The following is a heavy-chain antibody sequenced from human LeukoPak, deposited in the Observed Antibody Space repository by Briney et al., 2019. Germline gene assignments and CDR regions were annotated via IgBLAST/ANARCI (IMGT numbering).Heavy chain of an antibody. Sequence: SETLSLTCTVSGGSISSYYWSWIRQPAGKGLEWIGRIYISGSTNYNPSLRSRVTISVDTSKNQFSLKLSSVTAADTAVYYCARDDAPVDRGFDPWGQGTLVTVSS. CDR3: ARDDAPVDRGFDP. D-gene: IGHD1-14*01. CDR2: IYISGST. J-gene: IGHJ5*02. CDR1: GGSISSYY. V-gene: IGHV4-4*07.